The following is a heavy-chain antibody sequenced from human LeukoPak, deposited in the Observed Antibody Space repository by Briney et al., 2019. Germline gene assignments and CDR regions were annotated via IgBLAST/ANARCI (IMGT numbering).Heavy chain of an antibody. CDR3: ANQVEQLLYMVI. V-gene: IGHV3-30*02. D-gene: IGHD6-19*01. CDR1: GLTFSSYG. Sequence: PGGSLRLSCAASGLTFSSYGIHWVRQAPATGLEGVAFIQDDGSNKYYADSVKGRFTISRDNSKHTLYLQMNSLRAGETAVYYCANQVEQLLYMVIWGKGTTVSVS. J-gene: IGHJ6*03. CDR2: IQDDGSNK.